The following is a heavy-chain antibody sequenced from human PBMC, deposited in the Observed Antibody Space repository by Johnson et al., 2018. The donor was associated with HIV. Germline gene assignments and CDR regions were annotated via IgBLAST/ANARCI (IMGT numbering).Heavy chain of an antibody. D-gene: IGHD3-10*01. V-gene: IGHV3-53*03. Sequence: VQLVESGGVLIQPGGSLRLSCAASGFTVSSNYMSGVRQSPGKGLEWVSGLNCSGGRTGYADSVKGRFTVSRDNSKNTLYLQMTSLRQDDTAVYSCYCTDHIGAGSESKGTFDAWGQGTMVTVSS. J-gene: IGHJ3*01. CDR2: NCSGGRT. CDR1: GFTVSSNY. CDR3: YCTDHIGAGSESKGTFDA.